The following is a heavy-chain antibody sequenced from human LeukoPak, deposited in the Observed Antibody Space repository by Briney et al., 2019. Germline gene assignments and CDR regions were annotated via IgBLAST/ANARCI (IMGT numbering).Heavy chain of an antibody. CDR1: GFTFSSYA. D-gene: IGHD5-18*01. V-gene: IGHV3-30*01. CDR2: IPYDGSNK. J-gene: IGHJ4*02. Sequence: PGGSLRLSCAASGFTFSSYAMHWVRQAPGKGLEWVAVIPYDGSNKFYADSVKGRFTISRDNSKNTLFLQMNSLRAEDTAVYYCARDRSQRAYSYGPDGEWGQGTLVTVSS. CDR3: ARDRSQRAYSYGPDGE.